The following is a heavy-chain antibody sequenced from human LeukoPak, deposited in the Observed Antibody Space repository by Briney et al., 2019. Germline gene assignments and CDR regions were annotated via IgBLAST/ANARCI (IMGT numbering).Heavy chain of an antibody. CDR1: GFSFSTHS. CDR2: ISSSSNPI. J-gene: IGHJ4*02. V-gene: IGHV3-48*04. D-gene: IGHD3-10*01. CDR3: ARDPGRVRGVLGFDY. Sequence: GGSLRLSCAASGFSFSTHSMNWVRRAPGKGLEWVSYISSSSNPIWYADSVKGRFTISRDNAKNSLYLQMNSLRAEDTAIYYCARDPGRVRGVLGFDYWGQGISVTVSS.